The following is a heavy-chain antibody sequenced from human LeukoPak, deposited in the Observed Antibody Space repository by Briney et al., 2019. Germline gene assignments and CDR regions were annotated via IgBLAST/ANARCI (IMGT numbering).Heavy chain of an antibody. J-gene: IGHJ4*02. Sequence: PGGSLRLSCAASGFTFSSYAMSWVRQAPGKGLEWVSAISGSGGSTFYADSVKGRFTISRDNAKNTLYLQMNSLRAEDTAVYYCARSFWGAYSDYWGQGTLVTVSS. CDR1: GFTFSSYA. D-gene: IGHD3-3*01. CDR2: ISGSGGST. V-gene: IGHV3-23*01. CDR3: ARSFWGAYSDY.